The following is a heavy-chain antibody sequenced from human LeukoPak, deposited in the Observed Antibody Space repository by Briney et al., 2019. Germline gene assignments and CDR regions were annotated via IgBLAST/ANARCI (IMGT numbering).Heavy chain of an antibody. CDR2: IYYSGST. Sequence: SETLSLTCTVSGGSISSYYWSWIRQPPGKGLEWIGYIYYSGSTYYNPSLKGRVTISVDTSKNQFSLKLSSVTAADTAVYYCARDPPRGTMFRGAFDIWGQGTMVTVSS. CDR3: ARDPPRGTMFRGAFDI. D-gene: IGHD3-10*01. CDR1: GGSISSYY. J-gene: IGHJ3*02. V-gene: IGHV4-30-4*08.